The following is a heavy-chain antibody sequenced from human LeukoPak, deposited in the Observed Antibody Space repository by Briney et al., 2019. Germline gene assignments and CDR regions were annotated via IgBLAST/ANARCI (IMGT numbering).Heavy chain of an antibody. Sequence: GGSLRLSCAASGFTFDDYAMHWVRQAPGKGLEWVSGISWNSGSIGYADSVKGRFTISRDNAKNSLYLQMKSLRAEDTALYYCAKDSSPLYYDSSGYSFDYWGQGTLVTVSS. CDR1: GFTFDDYA. CDR2: ISWNSGSI. CDR3: AKDSSPLYYDSSGYSFDY. J-gene: IGHJ4*02. D-gene: IGHD3-22*01. V-gene: IGHV3-9*01.